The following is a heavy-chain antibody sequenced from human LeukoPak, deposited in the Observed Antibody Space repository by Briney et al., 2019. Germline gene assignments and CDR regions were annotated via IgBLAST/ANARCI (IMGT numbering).Heavy chain of an antibody. CDR2: IRYDGSSK. Sequence: GGSLRLSCAASGFTFSSYGMHWVRQAPGKGLEWVAFIRYDGSSKYYADSVKGRFTISRDNSKNTLYLQMNSLRAEDTAVYYCAVIWFGELALDYWGQGTLVTVSS. J-gene: IGHJ4*02. D-gene: IGHD3-10*01. V-gene: IGHV3-30*02. CDR1: GFTFSSYG. CDR3: AVIWFGELALDY.